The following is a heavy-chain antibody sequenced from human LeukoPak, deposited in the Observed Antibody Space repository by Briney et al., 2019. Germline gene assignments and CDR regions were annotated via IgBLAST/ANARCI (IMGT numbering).Heavy chain of an antibody. J-gene: IGHJ4*02. CDR1: GFTFSNYA. D-gene: IGHD1-1*01. Sequence: GGSLRLSCAASGFTFSNYAMNWVRQAPGKGLEWVSGISGSSGSTYYADSVKGRFTISRDNSKNTLYLQMNSLRAEDTAVYYCAKEGWKDFDYWGQGTLVTVSS. V-gene: IGHV3-23*01. CDR2: ISGSSGST. CDR3: AKEGWKDFDY.